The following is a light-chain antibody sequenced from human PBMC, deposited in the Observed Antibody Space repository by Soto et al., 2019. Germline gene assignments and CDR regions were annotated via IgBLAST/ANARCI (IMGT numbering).Light chain of an antibody. CDR3: SSYTRSGVYV. J-gene: IGLJ1*01. CDR2: DVS. V-gene: IGLV2-14*01. CDR1: SSDVGGYNA. Sequence: QSALTHPASVSGSPGQSITISCTGTSSDVGGYNAVSWYQQHPGRAPKLMIYDVSNRPSGISNRFSGSKSGSTASLTISGLQAEDDADYYCSSYTRSGVYVFGAGTKLTVL.